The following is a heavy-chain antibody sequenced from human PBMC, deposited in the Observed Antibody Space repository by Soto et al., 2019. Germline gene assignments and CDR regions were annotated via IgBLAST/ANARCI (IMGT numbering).Heavy chain of an antibody. D-gene: IGHD4-17*01. CDR2: VNIYNGNT. Sequence: QVQLVQSGPEVKKPGASVKVSCKASDFSFTSDHISWVRQAPGQSPEWMGWVNIYNGNTNYTPKLRGRVTMTTDTSTSTAYMELRSLKSDDTAVYYCASADYGDYDSWGQGTLVTVSS. J-gene: IGHJ5*01. CDR1: DFSFTSDH. CDR3: ASADYGDYDS. V-gene: IGHV1-18*01.